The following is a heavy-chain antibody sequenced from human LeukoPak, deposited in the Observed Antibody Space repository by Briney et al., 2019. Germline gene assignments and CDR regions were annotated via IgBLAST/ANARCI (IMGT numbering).Heavy chain of an antibody. Sequence: PSEALSLTCTVSGYSISSGYYWGWIRQPPGKGLEWIGSIYHSGSTYYNPSLKSRVTISVDTSKNQFSLKLSSVTAADTAVYYCARVAPPPDYWGQGTLVTVSP. D-gene: IGHD1-14*01. J-gene: IGHJ4*02. CDR3: ARVAPPPDY. V-gene: IGHV4-38-2*02. CDR1: GYSISSGYY. CDR2: IYHSGST.